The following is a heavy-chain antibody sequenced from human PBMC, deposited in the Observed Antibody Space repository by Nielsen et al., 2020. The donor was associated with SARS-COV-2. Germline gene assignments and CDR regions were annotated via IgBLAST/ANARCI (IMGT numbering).Heavy chain of an antibody. V-gene: IGHV3-30*01. J-gene: IGHJ6*02. CDR3: ARDHGYCSGGSCYRHYSYGMDV. CDR2: ISYDGTTK. D-gene: IGHD2-15*01. Sequence: GGSLRLSCAASGFTFSRFAMSWVRQAPGKGLKWVAVISYDGTTKHHADSAKGRFAVSRDNSKNTLHLQMDSLRAEDTAIYYCARDHGYCSGGSCYRHYSYGMDVWGQGTPVTVSS. CDR1: GFTFSRFA.